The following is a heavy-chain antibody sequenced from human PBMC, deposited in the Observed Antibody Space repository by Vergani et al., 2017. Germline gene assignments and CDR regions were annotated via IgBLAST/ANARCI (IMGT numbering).Heavy chain of an antibody. CDR2: IYYSGST. V-gene: IGHV4-59*01. J-gene: IGHJ4*02. CDR3: ARGSSWYVYYFDY. Sequence: QVQLQESGPGLVKPSETLSLTCTVSGAAIKDFYWSWFRQPPGKGLEWIGYIYYSGSTNYNPSLKSRVTISVDTSKNQFSLKLSSVTAADTAVYYCARGSSWYVYYFDYWGQGTLVTVSS. CDR1: GAAIKDFY. D-gene: IGHD6-13*01.